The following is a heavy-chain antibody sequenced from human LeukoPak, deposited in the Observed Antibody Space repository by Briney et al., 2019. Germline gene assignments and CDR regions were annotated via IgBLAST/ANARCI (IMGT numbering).Heavy chain of an antibody. CDR3: ARAIVGATTRSFDY. V-gene: IGHV3-23*01. CDR2: ISTSGAST. D-gene: IGHD1-26*01. Sequence: GGSLRLSCAASGFTFSTSAMNWVRQAPGKGLEWVSAISTSGASTYYADSVKGRFSISRDKSRNTLYLQMNSLRAEDTAVFYCARAIVGATTRSFDYWGQGTLVTVSS. CDR1: GFTFSTSA. J-gene: IGHJ4*02.